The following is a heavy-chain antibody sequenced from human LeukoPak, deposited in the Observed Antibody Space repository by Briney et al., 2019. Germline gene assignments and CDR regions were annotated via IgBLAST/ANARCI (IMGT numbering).Heavy chain of an antibody. CDR2: IKSKTDGGTT. V-gene: IGHV3-15*01. J-gene: IGHJ4*02. CDR1: GFTFSNAW. Sequence: GGSLRLSCAASGFTFSNAWMSWVRQAPGKGLEWVGRIKSKTDGGTTDYAAPVKGRFTISRDNSKNTLYLQMNSLGAEDTAVYYCARRAGGYSHPYDNWGQGTLVTVSS. CDR3: ARRAGGYSHPYDN. D-gene: IGHD4-23*01.